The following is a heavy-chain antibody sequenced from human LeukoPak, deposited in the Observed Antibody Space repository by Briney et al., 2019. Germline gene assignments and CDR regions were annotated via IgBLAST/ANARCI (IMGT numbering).Heavy chain of an antibody. V-gene: IGHV3-21*01. CDR1: GFTFSSYS. Sequence: GGSLRLSCAASGFTFSSYSINWVRQAPGKGLEWVSAISSSSSYIFYADSVKGRFTISRDNAKNSYLQMNSLRAEDTAIYYCARGQVESYYDSSGYFGHDAFDIWGQGTMVIVSS. D-gene: IGHD3-22*01. CDR2: ISSSSSYI. CDR3: ARGQVESYYDSSGYFGHDAFDI. J-gene: IGHJ3*02.